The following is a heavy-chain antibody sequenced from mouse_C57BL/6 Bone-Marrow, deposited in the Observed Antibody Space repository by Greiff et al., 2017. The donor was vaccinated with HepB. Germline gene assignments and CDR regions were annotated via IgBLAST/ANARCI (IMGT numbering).Heavy chain of an antibody. J-gene: IGHJ3*01. V-gene: IGHV1-55*01. CDR1: GYTFTSYW. Sequence: QVQLQQPGAELVKPGASVKMSCKASGYTFTSYWITWVKQRPGQGLEWIGDIYPGSGSTNYNEKFKSKATLTVDTSSSTAYMQLDSLTSEDSAVYYCARAYVGYCPWAYWGQGTLVTVSA. D-gene: IGHD2-3*01. CDR2: IYPGSGST. CDR3: ARAYVGYCPWAY.